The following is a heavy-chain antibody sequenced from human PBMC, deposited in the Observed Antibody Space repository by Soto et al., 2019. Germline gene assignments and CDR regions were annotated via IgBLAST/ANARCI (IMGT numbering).Heavy chain of an antibody. Sequence: EVQLVESGGGLVQPGGSLRLSCEASGFTLSNYEMNWVRQAPGKGLEWISYISNSASIMYHADSVKGRFTISRDTAKNSVYLNMNSLMAEDTAVYYCVRDGSDCNTTSWEFCYSNYAMDVWGQGTTVTVSS. V-gene: IGHV3-48*03. CDR1: GFTLSNYE. CDR3: VRDGSDCNTTSWEFCYSNYAMDV. J-gene: IGHJ6*02. D-gene: IGHD2-2*01. CDR2: ISNSASIM.